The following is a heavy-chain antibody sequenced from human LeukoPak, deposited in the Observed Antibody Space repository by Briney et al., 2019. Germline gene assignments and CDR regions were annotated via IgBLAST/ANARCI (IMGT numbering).Heavy chain of an antibody. CDR2: IYHSGST. CDR1: GYSISSGYY. D-gene: IGHD3-22*01. V-gene: IGHV4-38-2*02. Sequence: PSETLSLTCTVSGYSISSGYYWGWIRQPPGKGLEWIGSIYHSGSTYYNPSLKSRVTISVDTSKNQFSLKLSSVTAADTAVYYCARGSFSGYYYPSRYFDLWGRGTLVTVSS. J-gene: IGHJ2*01. CDR3: ARGSFSGYYYPSRYFDL.